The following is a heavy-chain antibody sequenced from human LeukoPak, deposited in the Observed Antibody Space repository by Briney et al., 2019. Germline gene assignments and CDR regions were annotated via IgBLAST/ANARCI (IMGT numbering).Heavy chain of an antibody. CDR2: INAGNGNT. D-gene: IGHD3-22*01. Sequence: ASVKVSCKASGYTFTSYAMHWVRQAPGQRLEWMGWINAGNGNTKYSQKFQGRVTITRDTSASTAYMELSSLRSEDTAVYYCAREPAEYYDSSGYHREYFQHWGQGTLVTVSS. J-gene: IGHJ1*01. V-gene: IGHV1-3*01. CDR3: AREPAEYYDSSGYHREYFQH. CDR1: GYTFTSYA.